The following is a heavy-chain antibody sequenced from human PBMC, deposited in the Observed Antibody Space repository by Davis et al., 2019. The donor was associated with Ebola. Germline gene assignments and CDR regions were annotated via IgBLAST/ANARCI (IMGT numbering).Heavy chain of an antibody. CDR1: GFTSSASA. CDR2: IRSKANSYAT. J-gene: IGHJ4*02. Sequence: AGSLTLSCAVSGFTSSASAMHRVRQASGKGLEWVGRIRSKANSYATAYAASVKGRFTISRDDSKNTAYLQMNSLKTEDTAVYYCTSSSPDYWGQGTLVTVSS. D-gene: IGHD6-6*01. CDR3: TSSSPDY. V-gene: IGHV3-73*01.